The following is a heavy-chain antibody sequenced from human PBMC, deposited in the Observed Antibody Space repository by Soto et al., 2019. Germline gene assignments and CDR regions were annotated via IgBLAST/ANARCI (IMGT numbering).Heavy chain of an antibody. Sequence: SDTLSLTRAVYGGSFSGYYWSWIRQPPGKGLEWIGEINHSGSTNYNPSLKSRVTISVDTSKNQFSLKLSSVTAADTAVYYCARGRSVGYYYGMDVWGQGTTVTVS. CDR2: INHSGST. V-gene: IGHV4-34*01. J-gene: IGHJ6*02. CDR1: GGSFSGYY. CDR3: ARGRSVGYYYGMDV.